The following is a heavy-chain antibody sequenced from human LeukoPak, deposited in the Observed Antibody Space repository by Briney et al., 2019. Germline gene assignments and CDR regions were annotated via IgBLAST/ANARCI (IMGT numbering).Heavy chain of an antibody. V-gene: IGHV3-11*01. D-gene: IGHD5-12*01. Sequence: PGGSLRLSCAASGFTFSDYYMSWIRQAPGKGLEWVSYISSSGSTIYYADSVKGRFTISRDNAKNSLYLQMNSLRAEDTAVYYCVRPAGYSHGTDAFDIWGQGTMVTVSS. CDR3: VRPAGYSHGTDAFDI. J-gene: IGHJ3*02. CDR1: GFTFSDYY. CDR2: ISSSGSTI.